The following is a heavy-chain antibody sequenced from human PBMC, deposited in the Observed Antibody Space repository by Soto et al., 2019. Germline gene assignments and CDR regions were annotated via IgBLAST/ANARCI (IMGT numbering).Heavy chain of an antibody. CDR3: TTGGDASKTGS. V-gene: IGHV4-31*03. CDR1: GVSISGGGRN. J-gene: IGHJ5*02. Sequence: QVQLQESGPGLVEPSQTLSLTCTVSGVSISGGGRNWSWIRQYPGRGLQWIGFIHYSGTSDYNPPVKSRVAMSVDTSRNQFSLRLTSVTAADTAVDYCTTGGDASKTGSWGQGTLVTVSS. CDR2: IHYSGTS. D-gene: IGHD1-1*01.